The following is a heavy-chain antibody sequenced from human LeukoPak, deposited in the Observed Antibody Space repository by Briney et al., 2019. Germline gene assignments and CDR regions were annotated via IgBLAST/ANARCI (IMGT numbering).Heavy chain of an antibody. CDR1: GGTFSNYA. CDR3: ARLVSAESDY. Sequence: ASVKVSCKASGGTFSNYAISWVRPAPGQGLEWMGGIIPIFGTANYAQKFQGRATITAADSTSTAYMELRSLRSEDTAVYYCARLVSAESDYWGQGTLVTVSS. V-gene: IGHV1-69*01. D-gene: IGHD2-8*01. CDR2: IIPIFGTA. J-gene: IGHJ4*02.